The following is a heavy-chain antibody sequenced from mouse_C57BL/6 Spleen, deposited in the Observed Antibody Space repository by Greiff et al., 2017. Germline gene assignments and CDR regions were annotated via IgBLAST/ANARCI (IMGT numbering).Heavy chain of an antibody. V-gene: IGHV5-4*01. CDR1: GFTFSSYA. J-gene: IGHJ1*03. D-gene: IGHD1-1*01. CDR3: ARDEYYGSSPLGYFDV. CDR2: ISDGGSYT. Sequence: EVQGVESGGGLVKPGGSLKLSCAASGFTFSSYAMSWVRQTPEKRLEWVATISDGGSYTYYPDNVKGRFTISRDNAKNNLYLQMSHLKSEDTAMYYCARDEYYGSSPLGYFDVWGTGTTVTVSS.